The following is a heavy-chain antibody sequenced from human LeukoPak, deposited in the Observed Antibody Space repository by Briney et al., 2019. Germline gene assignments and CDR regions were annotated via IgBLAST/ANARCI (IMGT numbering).Heavy chain of an antibody. D-gene: IGHD2-21*02. V-gene: IGHV4-59*01. Sequence: NPSETLSLTCTVSGGSISNYDWSWIRQPPGKGLEWIRYIYYSGNTNYNPSLKSRVTISVDTSKKQFSLKLSSVTAADTAVYFCASGSGDKGPHWFDPWGQGTLVTVSS. CDR3: ASGSGDKGPHWFDP. CDR2: IYYSGNT. J-gene: IGHJ5*02. CDR1: GGSISNYD.